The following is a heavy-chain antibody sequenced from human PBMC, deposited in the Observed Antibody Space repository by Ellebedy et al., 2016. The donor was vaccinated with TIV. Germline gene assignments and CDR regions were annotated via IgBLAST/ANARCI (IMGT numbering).Heavy chain of an antibody. J-gene: IGHJ6*02. D-gene: IGHD4/OR15-4a*01. Sequence: SETLSLTCSVSGGSVSSSSYYCDWIRQPPGKGLEWIATLSYSGSTYYNPSLKGRVSISVDTSKNHFSLKLRSVTVAETAVYYCARRRTPDYDYYGMDIWGQGTTVSVSS. CDR1: GGSVSSSSYY. CDR3: ARRRTPDYDYYGMDI. CDR2: LSYSGST. V-gene: IGHV4-39*01.